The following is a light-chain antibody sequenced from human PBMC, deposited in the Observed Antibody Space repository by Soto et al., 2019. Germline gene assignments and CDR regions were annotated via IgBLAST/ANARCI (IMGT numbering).Light chain of an antibody. Sequence: EIVLTQSPGTLSLSPGEGATLSCRASQSVRSNYLAWYQQRSGQAPRLLIFDASERPGGIPDRFSGSGSGTYFTLTIPRLEPEDFAVYYCQQYGVSPYTFGQGTRLEIK. J-gene: IGKJ2*01. V-gene: IGKV3-20*01. CDR1: QSVRSNY. CDR2: DAS. CDR3: QQYGVSPYT.